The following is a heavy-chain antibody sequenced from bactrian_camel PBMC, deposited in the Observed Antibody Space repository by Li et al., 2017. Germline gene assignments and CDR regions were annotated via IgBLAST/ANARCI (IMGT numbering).Heavy chain of an antibody. V-gene: IGHV3S40*01. D-gene: IGHD2*01. Sequence: VQLVESGGGMVQPGGSLRLSCAASGFTFSNYGMTWVRQAPGKGLEWVSVMISTGGRTYYADSVKGRFTISKDSAENTLYLQMNSLKPEDTAMYYCAAEASYSGDLFGFWGQGTQVTVS. J-gene: IGHJ6*01. CDR3: AAEASYSGDLFGF. CDR1: GFTFSNYG. CDR2: MISTGGRT.